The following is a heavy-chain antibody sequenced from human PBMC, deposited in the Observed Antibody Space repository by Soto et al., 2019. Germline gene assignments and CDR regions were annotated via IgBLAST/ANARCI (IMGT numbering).Heavy chain of an antibody. D-gene: IGHD3-16*01. Sequence: KASETLSLTCTVSIDSGSSYYWSCIRQPAGKGLEWIGRIYTSGSTNYNPSLKSRVTMSVDTSKSHFSLKLTSVTAADTAVYYCARSGGSVNFDYWGQGTLVTVSS. CDR2: IYTSGST. CDR3: ARSGGSVNFDY. V-gene: IGHV4-4*07. J-gene: IGHJ4*02. CDR1: IDSGSSYY.